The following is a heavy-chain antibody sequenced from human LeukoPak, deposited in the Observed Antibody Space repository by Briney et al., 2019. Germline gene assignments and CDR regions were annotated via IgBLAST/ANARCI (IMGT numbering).Heavy chain of an antibody. CDR3: ARGNDGSSRGFKAFDI. Sequence: GASVKVSCKASGYTFTGYYMRWVRQAPGQGLEWMGWINPNSGGTNYAQKFQGWVTMTRDTSISTAYMELSRLRSDDTAVYYCARGNDGSSRGFKAFDIWGQGTMVTVSS. J-gene: IGHJ3*02. V-gene: IGHV1-2*04. D-gene: IGHD1-26*01. CDR1: GYTFTGYY. CDR2: INPNSGGT.